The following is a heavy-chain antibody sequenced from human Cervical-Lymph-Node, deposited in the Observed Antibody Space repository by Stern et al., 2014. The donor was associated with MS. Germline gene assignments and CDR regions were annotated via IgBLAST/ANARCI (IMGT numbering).Heavy chain of an antibody. CDR2: INTYNGNT. D-gene: IGHD2-15*01. J-gene: IGHJ6*02. Sequence: QMQLVESGAEVKKPGASVKVSCKASGYTFINYAISWVRQAPGQGLEWMGWINTYNGNTHYAQNLQDRVTMTPDKSKRTASMELTSLRSDDTAIYFCARDIVVLVAATRLLGYGVDVWGQGTTVTVSS. CDR3: ARDIVVLVAATRLLGYGVDV. V-gene: IGHV1-18*01. CDR1: GYTFINYA.